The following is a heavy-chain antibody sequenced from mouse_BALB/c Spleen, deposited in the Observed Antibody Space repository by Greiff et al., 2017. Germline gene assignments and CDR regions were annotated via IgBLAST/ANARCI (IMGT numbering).Heavy chain of an antibody. CDR2: IYPGDGDT. J-gene: IGHJ2*01. V-gene: IGHV1-80*01. D-gene: IGHD2-1*01. CDR3: ARGAYGNYYFDD. CDR1: GYAFSSYW. Sequence: QVHVKQSGAELVRPGSSVKISCKASGYAFSSYWMNWVKQRPGQGLEWIGQIYPGDGDTNYNGKFKGKATLTADKSSSTAYMQLSSLTSEDSAVYFCARGAYGNYYFDDWGQGTTLTVSA.